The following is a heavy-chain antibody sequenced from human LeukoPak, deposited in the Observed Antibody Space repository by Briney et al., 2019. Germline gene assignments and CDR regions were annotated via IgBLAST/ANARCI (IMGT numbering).Heavy chain of an antibody. Sequence: SETLSLTCTVSGVSISSFFWSWIRHPPGEGLEWIGHIFYTGRTTYSPSLKSRVTISIDTSKNQFSLKMSSVTAADTAVYYCARVYSYGEIWFDPWGHGTLVTVSS. V-gene: IGHV4-59*01. CDR3: ARVYSYGEIWFDP. CDR1: GVSISSFF. D-gene: IGHD5-18*01. J-gene: IGHJ5*02. CDR2: IFYTGRT.